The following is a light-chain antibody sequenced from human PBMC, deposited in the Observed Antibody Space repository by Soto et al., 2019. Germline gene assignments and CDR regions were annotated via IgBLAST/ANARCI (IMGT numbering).Light chain of an antibody. CDR3: QQYNSYSWT. CDR1: QSISSW. V-gene: IGKV1-5*03. J-gene: IGKJ1*01. CDR2: KAS. Sequence: DIQMTQSPSTLSASVGDRVTITCRASQSISSWLAWYQQKPGKAPKLLIYKASSLESGVPSRFSGSGSGTEFTITISSLQPDYFATYYRQQYNSYSWTFGQGTKVEIK.